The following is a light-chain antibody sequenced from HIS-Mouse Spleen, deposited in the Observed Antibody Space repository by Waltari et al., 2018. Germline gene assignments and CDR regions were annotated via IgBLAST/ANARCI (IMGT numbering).Light chain of an antibody. J-gene: IGLJ2*01. V-gene: IGLV3-10*01. Sequence: SYELTQPPSVSVSPGQTARITCPGEAFPKTYAYWYQQKSGQAPVLVIYEDSKRPSGIPERFSGSSSGTMATLTISGAQVEDEADYYCYSTDSSGNHRVFGGGTKLTVL. CDR2: EDS. CDR1: AFPKTY. CDR3: YSTDSSGNHRV.